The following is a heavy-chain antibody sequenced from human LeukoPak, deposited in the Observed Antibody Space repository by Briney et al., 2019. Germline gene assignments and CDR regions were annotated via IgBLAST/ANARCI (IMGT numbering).Heavy chain of an antibody. Sequence: GGSLRLSCAASGFTFSDYYMSWIRQAPGKGLEWVSYISSSSYTNYADSVKGRFTISRDTAKNSLYLQMNSLRAEDTAVYYCARVSGLTYYYDSSGYLPDYWGQGTLVTVSS. V-gene: IGHV3-11*05. J-gene: IGHJ4*02. CDR1: GFTFSDYY. CDR3: ARVSGLTYYYDSSGYLPDY. D-gene: IGHD3-22*01. CDR2: ISSSSYT.